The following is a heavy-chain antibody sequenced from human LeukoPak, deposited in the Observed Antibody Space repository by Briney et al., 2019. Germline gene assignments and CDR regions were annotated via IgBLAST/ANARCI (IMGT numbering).Heavy chain of an antibody. J-gene: IGHJ4*02. CDR2: INSDGSSA. CDR3: AREGGYDPFEY. CDR1: GFTFSSNL. D-gene: IGHD5-12*01. Sequence: GGSLRLSCAASGFTFSSNLMHWVRQAPGKGLVWVSRINSDGSSASYADSVKGRFTISRDNAKNTLYLQMNSLRAEDTAVYYCAREGGYDPFEYWGQGTLVTVSS. V-gene: IGHV3-74*01.